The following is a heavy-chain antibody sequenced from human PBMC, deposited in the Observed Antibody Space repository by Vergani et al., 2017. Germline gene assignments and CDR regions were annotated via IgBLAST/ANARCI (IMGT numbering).Heavy chain of an antibody. V-gene: IGHV1-2*02. J-gene: IGHJ6*02. D-gene: IGHD3-9*01. CDR2: INPNSGGT. CDR3: ARGGNSDFDWLLYGDDYYYGMDV. Sequence: QVQLVQSGAEVKKPGASVKVSCKASGYTFTGYYMHWVRQAPGQGLEWMGWINPNSGGTNYAQKFQGRVTMTRDTSISTAYMELSRLRSDDTAVYYCARGGNSDFDWLLYGDDYYYGMDVWGQGTTVTVSS. CDR1: GYTFTGYY.